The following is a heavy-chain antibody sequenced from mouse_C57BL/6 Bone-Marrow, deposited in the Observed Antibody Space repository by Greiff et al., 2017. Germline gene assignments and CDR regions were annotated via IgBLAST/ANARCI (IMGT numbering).Heavy chain of an antibody. Sequence: VMLQQSGAELVRPGTSVKVSCKASGYAFTNYLIEWVKQRPGQGLEWIGVINPGSGGTNYNEKFKGKATLTADKSSSTAYMQLSSLTSEDSAVYFCARKYYYAMDYWGQGTSVTVSS. CDR2: INPGSGGT. CDR1: GYAFTNYL. J-gene: IGHJ4*01. CDR3: ARKYYYAMDY. V-gene: IGHV1-54*01.